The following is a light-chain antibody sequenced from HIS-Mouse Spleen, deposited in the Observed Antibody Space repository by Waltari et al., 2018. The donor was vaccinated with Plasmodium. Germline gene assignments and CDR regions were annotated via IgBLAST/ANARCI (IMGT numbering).Light chain of an antibody. CDR3: QQYYSTPLT. CDR2: WAS. J-gene: IGKJ4*01. V-gene: IGKV4-1*01. CDR1: PRVLYSSNNKNY. Sequence: DIVMTQSPDSLAVSLGERATINCKSSPRVLYSSNNKNYFAWYQQKPGQPPKLLIYWASTRESGVPDRFSGSGSGTDFTLTISSLQAEDVAVYYCQQYYSTPLTFGGGTKVEIK.